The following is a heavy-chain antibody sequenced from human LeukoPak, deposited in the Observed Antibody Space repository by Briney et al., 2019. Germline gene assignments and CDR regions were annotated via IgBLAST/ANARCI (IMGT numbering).Heavy chain of an antibody. Sequence: ASVKVSCKASGYTFTSYDINWVRQATGQGLEWMGWMNPNSGNTGFAQKFQGRLTMTRNTSISTACMELSSLRSEDTAVYYCARVLRFLREGAVDPWGQGTLVTVSS. CDR3: ARVLRFLREGAVDP. V-gene: IGHV1-8*01. J-gene: IGHJ5*02. CDR1: GYTFTSYD. CDR2: MNPNSGNT. D-gene: IGHD3-3*01.